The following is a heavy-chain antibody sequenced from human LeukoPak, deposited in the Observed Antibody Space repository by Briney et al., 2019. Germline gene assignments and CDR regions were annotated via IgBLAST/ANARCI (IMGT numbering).Heavy chain of an antibody. Sequence: GGSLRLSCAASGFTFSNYWMTWVRQAPGKGLEWVASIKQDESEKYYVDSVKGRFTVSRDNAKNSLYLQINSLRAEDTAVYYCVRDLGGWFFDYWGQGTLVTVSS. CDR2: IKQDESEK. CDR1: GFTFSNYW. CDR3: VRDLGGWFFDY. J-gene: IGHJ4*02. D-gene: IGHD6-19*01. V-gene: IGHV3-7*01.